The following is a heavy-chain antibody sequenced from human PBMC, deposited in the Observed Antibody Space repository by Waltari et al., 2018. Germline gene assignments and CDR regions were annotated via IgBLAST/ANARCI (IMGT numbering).Heavy chain of an antibody. J-gene: IGHJ4*02. Sequence: QVQLQESGPGLVKPSETLSLTCTVSGCSISSYYWRWIRQPAGKGLEWIGRIYTSGSTNYNPSLKSRVTMSVDTSKNQCSRKLSSVTAADTAVYYCARASSSWYSGYFDYWGQGTLVTVSS. D-gene: IGHD6-13*01. V-gene: IGHV4-4*07. CDR3: ARASSSWYSGYFDY. CDR1: GCSISSYY. CDR2: IYTSGST.